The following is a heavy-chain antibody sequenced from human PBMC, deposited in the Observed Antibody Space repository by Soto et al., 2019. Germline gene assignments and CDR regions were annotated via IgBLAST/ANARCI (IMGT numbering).Heavy chain of an antibody. Sequence: QVQLVESGGGVVQPGRSLRLSCAASGFTFSSYGMHWVRQAPGKGLEWVAVISYDGSNKYYAYSVKGRFTISRDNSKNTLYLQLNSLRAEDTAVYYCATDMSASGYDPHPDLYYYYGMDVWGQGTTVTVAS. D-gene: IGHD5-12*01. V-gene: IGHV3-30*03. CDR2: ISYDGSNK. J-gene: IGHJ6*02. CDR3: ATDMSASGYDPHPDLYYYYGMDV. CDR1: GFTFSSYG.